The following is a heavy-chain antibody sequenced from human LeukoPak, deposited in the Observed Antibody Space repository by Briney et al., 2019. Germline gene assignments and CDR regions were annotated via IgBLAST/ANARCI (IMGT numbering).Heavy chain of an antibody. D-gene: IGHD3-22*01. CDR3: ASRAGYYDSSGYYYDGIDY. CDR1: GGTFISYA. V-gene: IGHV1-69*04. J-gene: IGHJ4*02. Sequence: SVKVSCKASGGTFISYAISWVRQAPGQGLEWMGRIIPILGIANYAQKFQGRVTITADKSTSTAYMELSSLRSEDTAVYYCASRAGYYDSSGYYYDGIDYWGQGTLVTVSS. CDR2: IIPILGIA.